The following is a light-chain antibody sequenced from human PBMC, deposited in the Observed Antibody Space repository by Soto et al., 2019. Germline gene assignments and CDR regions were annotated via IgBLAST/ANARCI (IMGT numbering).Light chain of an antibody. V-gene: IGLV1-47*01. CDR3: AAWDDSLSGVV. CDR1: SSNIGSNY. CDR2: RN. J-gene: IGLJ2*01. Sequence: QPVLTQPPSASGTPGQRVTISCSGSSSNIGSNYVYWYQQLPGTAPKLLIYRNQRPSGVPDRFSGSKSGTSASLAISGLRSEDEADYYCAAWDDSLSGVVFGGGTKLTVL.